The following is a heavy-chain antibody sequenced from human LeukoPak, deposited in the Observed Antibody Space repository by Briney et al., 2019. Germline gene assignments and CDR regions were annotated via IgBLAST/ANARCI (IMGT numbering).Heavy chain of an antibody. CDR3: ARDRAIRSFYYGMDV. D-gene: IGHD2-2*02. Sequence: GGSLRLSCAASIFTVSSNYMSWVRQAPGKGLDWVSSISSSSSYIYYADSVKGRFTISRDNAKNSLYLQMNSLRAEDTAVYYCARDRAIRSFYYGMDVWGQGTTVTVSS. CDR2: ISSSSSYI. CDR1: IFTVSSNY. J-gene: IGHJ6*02. V-gene: IGHV3-21*01.